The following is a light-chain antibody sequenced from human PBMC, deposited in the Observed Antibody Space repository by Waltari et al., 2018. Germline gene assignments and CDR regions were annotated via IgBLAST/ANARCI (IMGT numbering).Light chain of an antibody. CDR3: QRRGHWPPDAT. Sequence: EIVLTQSPATLSLSPGERATLSRRASQSVSRFLAWYQQKPGQAPRLIIYDTSNRATGIPARFSGSGSGTDFTLTISSLEPEDFAVYYCQRRGHWPPDATFGPGTRVDIK. CDR2: DTS. V-gene: IGKV3-11*01. CDR1: QSVSRF. J-gene: IGKJ3*01.